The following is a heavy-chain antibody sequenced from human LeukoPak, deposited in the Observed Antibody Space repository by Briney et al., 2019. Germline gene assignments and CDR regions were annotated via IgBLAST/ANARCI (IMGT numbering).Heavy chain of an antibody. D-gene: IGHD6-13*01. CDR1: GFTFSNAW. J-gene: IGHJ3*02. Sequence: PGGSLRLSCAASGFTFSNAWMSWVRQAPGKGLEWVGRIKSKTDGGTTDYAAPVKGRFTISRDDSKNTLYLQMNSLKTEDTAVYYCTTDSPYSSSLFRKQDAFDIWGQGTMVTVSS. V-gene: IGHV3-15*01. CDR2: IKSKTDGGTT. CDR3: TTDSPYSSSLFRKQDAFDI.